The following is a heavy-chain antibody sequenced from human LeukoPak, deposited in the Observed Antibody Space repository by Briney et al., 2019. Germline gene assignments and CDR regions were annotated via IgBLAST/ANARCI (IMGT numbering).Heavy chain of an antibody. D-gene: IGHD2-15*01. J-gene: IGHJ4*02. CDR1: GYTFTSYG. V-gene: IGHV1-18*01. CDR3: ARVDCSGGNCYSTVFDY. Sequence: GASVKVSCKASGYTFTSYGISWVRQAPGQGLEWMGWISAYNGNTNYAQKLQCRVTMNTVTSTSTAYMELRSLRSDDTAVYYCARVDCSGGNCYSTVFDYWGQGTLVTVSS. CDR2: ISAYNGNT.